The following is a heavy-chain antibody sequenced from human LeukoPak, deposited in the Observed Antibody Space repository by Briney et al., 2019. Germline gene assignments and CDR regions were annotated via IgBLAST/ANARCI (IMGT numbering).Heavy chain of an antibody. CDR1: GFTVSSNY. D-gene: IGHD2/OR15-2a*01. CDR3: ASSGNYYYYYMDV. CDR2: IYSGGST. Sequence: PGGSLRLSCAASGFTVSSNYMSWVRQAPGKGLEWVSVIYSGGSTYYADSVKGRFTISRDNSKNTLYLQMNSLRAEDTAVYYCASSGNYYYYYMDVWGKGTTATVSS. J-gene: IGHJ6*03. V-gene: IGHV3-53*01.